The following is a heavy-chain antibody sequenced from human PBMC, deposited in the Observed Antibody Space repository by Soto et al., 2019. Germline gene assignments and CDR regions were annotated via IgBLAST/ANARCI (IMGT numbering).Heavy chain of an antibody. CDR3: ARVKLVATISGELGY. Sequence: QVQLVQSGAEVKKPGASVKVSCKASGYTFTGYYMHWVRQAPGQGLEWMGWINPNSGGTNYAQKFQGRVTMTRDTSISTAYMELSRLRSDDTAVYYCARVKLVATISGELGYWGQGTLVTVSS. D-gene: IGHD5-12*01. J-gene: IGHJ4*02. CDR1: GYTFTGYY. CDR2: INPNSGGT. V-gene: IGHV1-2*02.